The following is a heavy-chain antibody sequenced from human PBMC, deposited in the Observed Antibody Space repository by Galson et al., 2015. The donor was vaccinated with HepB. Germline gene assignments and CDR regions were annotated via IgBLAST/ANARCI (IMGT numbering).Heavy chain of an antibody. CDR2: IIPIFGTA. D-gene: IGHD3-16*01. V-gene: IGHV1-69*13. CDR3: ARAFGWTPKSFSYYYYYMDV. Sequence: SVKVSCKASGGTFSSYAISWVRQAPGQGLEWMGGIIPIFGTANYAQKFQGRVTITADESTSTAYMELSSLRSEDTAVYYCARAFGWTPKSFSYYYYYMDVWGKGTTVTVSS. J-gene: IGHJ6*03. CDR1: GGTFSSYA.